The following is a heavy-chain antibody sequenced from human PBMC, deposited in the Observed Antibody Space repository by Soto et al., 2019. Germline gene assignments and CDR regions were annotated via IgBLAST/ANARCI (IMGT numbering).Heavy chain of an antibody. D-gene: IGHD2-15*01. CDR1: GGSISSGGYY. J-gene: IGHJ4*02. Sequence: SETLSLTCTVSGGSISSGGYYWSWIRQHPGKGLEWIGYIYYSGSTYYNPSLKSRVTISVDTSKNQFSLKLSSVTAADTAVYYCARDFRCSGGRCYSNYFDYWGQGTLVTVSS. V-gene: IGHV4-31*03. CDR3: ARDFRCSGGRCYSNYFDY. CDR2: IYYSGST.